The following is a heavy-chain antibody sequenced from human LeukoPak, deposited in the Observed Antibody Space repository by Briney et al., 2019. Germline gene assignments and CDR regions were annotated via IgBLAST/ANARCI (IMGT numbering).Heavy chain of an antibody. D-gene: IGHD1-26*01. CDR2: ISYDGRDK. Sequence: PGRSLRLSCAASGFTFSTYAMHWVRQAPGKGLEWVAVISYDGRDKKYADSVKGRFSISRDNSKNTLYLQMDSLRSEDTAVYYCAKDSGNYAKYYFDYWGQGTPVTVSS. J-gene: IGHJ4*02. CDR1: GFTFSTYA. V-gene: IGHV3-30*04. CDR3: AKDSGNYAKYYFDY.